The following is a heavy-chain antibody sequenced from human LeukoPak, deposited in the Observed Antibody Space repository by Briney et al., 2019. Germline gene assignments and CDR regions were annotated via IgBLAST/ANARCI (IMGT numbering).Heavy chain of an antibody. CDR2: ISYDGSNK. CDR1: GFTFSSYA. J-gene: IGHJ4*02. Sequence: PGGSLRLSCAASGFTFSSYAMSWVRQAPGKGLEWVAVISYDGSNKYYADSVKGRFTISRDNSKNTLYLQMNSLRAEDTAVYYCAKENTLEYYYDSSGFAGGFDYWGQGTLVTVSS. D-gene: IGHD3-22*01. CDR3: AKENTLEYYYDSSGFAGGFDY. V-gene: IGHV3-30*04.